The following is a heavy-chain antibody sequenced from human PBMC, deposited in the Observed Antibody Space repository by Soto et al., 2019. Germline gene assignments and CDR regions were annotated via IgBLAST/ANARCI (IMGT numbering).Heavy chain of an antibody. V-gene: IGHV3-11*06. CDR2: ISSTATYT. J-gene: IGHJ4*02. D-gene: IGHD3-22*01. CDR3: SRARLVVEGRVDY. CDR1: GFSFSDYY. Sequence: QVHLVESGGALVKPGGSLRLSCAVSGFSFSDYYMNWIRQAPGKGLEWLSYISSTATYTNYADSVMGRFTISRDSAKNSLYLDMNGLRAEDTAVSYCSRARLVVEGRVDYWGQGTLVTVSS.